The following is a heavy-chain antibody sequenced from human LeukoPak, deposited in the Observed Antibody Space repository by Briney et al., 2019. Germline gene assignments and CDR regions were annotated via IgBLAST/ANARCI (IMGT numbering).Heavy chain of an antibody. Sequence: PGGSLRLSCAASGFTFSSYSMNWVHQAPGKGLEWVSSISSSSSYIYYADSVKGRFTISRDNAKNSLYLQMNSLRAEDTAVYYCAREGYYDSSGYYNWFDPWGQGTLVTVSS. D-gene: IGHD3-22*01. CDR1: GFTFSSYS. J-gene: IGHJ5*02. CDR2: ISSSSSYI. CDR3: AREGYYDSSGYYNWFDP. V-gene: IGHV3-21*01.